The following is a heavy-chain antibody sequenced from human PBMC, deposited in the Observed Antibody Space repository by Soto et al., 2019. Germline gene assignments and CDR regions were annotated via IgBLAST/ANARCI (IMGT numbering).Heavy chain of an antibody. D-gene: IGHD6-19*01. V-gene: IGHV6-1*01. Sequence: QSQTLSLTCAISGDSVSSNSAAWNWIRQSPSRGLEWLGRTYYRSKWYNDYAVSVKSRITINPDTSKNQFSLQLNSVTPEDTAVYYCARDPVAVAGLNYYYYYGMDVWGQGTTVTVSS. J-gene: IGHJ6*02. CDR3: ARDPVAVAGLNYYYYYGMDV. CDR1: GDSVSSNSAA. CDR2: TYYRSKWYN.